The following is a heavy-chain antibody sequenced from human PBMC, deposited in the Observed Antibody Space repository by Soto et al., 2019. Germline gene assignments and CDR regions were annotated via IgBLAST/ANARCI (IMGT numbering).Heavy chain of an antibody. CDR1: GGSMFSGGNS. Sequence: SETLSLTCGVSGGSMFSGGNSWSWIRQAPGKGLEWIGYFYHSGSTYYNPSLKSRVTISVDTSKNQFSLRLTSVTAADTAVYFCARTMTTSGWFDPWGQGTLVTVSS. J-gene: IGHJ5*02. V-gene: IGHV4-30-2*01. D-gene: IGHD3-10*01. CDR2: FYHSGST. CDR3: ARTMTTSGWFDP.